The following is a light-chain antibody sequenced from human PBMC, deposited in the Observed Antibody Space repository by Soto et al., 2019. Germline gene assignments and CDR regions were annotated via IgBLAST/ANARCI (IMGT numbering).Light chain of an antibody. CDR1: QSINTN. CDR2: MAS. J-gene: IGKJ5*01. Sequence: DIQMTQSPSTLSASVGDRVTITCQASQSINTNLAWYHQKPGKAPNLLIYMASSLQTGVPSRFSGSGSGTDFTLTISSLQPEDFATYYCQQSYSTPITFGQGTRLEIK. V-gene: IGKV1-39*01. CDR3: QQSYSTPIT.